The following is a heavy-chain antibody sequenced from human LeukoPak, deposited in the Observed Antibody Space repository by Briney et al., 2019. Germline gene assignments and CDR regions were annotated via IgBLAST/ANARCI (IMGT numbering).Heavy chain of an antibody. CDR1: GFTFSKYG. CDR2: ISSTGSTI. J-gene: IGHJ4*02. D-gene: IGHD5-12*01. V-gene: IGHV3-48*01. CDR3: ARVRIVATIARYYFDY. Sequence: GGSLRLSCAASGFTFSKYGMNWVRQAPGKGLEWVSYISSTGSTIYYADSVKGRFTISRDNAKNSLHLQVNSLRVEDTAVYYCARVRIVATIARYYFDYWGQGTLVTVSS.